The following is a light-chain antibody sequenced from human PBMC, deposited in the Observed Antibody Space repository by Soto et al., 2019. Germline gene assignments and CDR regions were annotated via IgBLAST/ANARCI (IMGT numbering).Light chain of an antibody. Sequence: QAVVTQPPSVSGAPGQRVTISCTGSSSNIGAGYDVHWYQQLPGTAPKLLIYGNSNRPSGVPDRFSGSKSGTSASLAITGRQAEDEADYYCQSSDSSLSGSVFGGGTKVTVL. CDR1: SSNIGAGYD. V-gene: IGLV1-40*01. J-gene: IGLJ3*02. CDR2: GNS. CDR3: QSSDSSLSGSV.